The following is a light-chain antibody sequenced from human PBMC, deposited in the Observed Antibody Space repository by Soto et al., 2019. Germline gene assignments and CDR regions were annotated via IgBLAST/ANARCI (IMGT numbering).Light chain of an antibody. CDR3: SSYTGSNISTVV. CDR1: SSDIGKYNY. J-gene: IGLJ2*01. V-gene: IGLV2-14*01. CDR2: EVS. Sequence: QSALTQPASVSGSPGQSITISCTGTSSDIGKYNYVSWFQQHPAKAPKLIIFEVSTRPSGVSNRFSGSKSGNTASLTISGLQAEDEADYYCSSYTGSNISTVVFGGGTKVTVL.